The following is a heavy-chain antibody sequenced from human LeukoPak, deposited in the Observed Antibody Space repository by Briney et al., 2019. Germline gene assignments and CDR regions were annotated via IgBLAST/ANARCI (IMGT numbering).Heavy chain of an antibody. CDR2: IYTSGST. CDR1: GGSISSYY. J-gene: IGHJ6*03. CDR3: ARVQYYYDSSGYGGLFYYYYYMDV. D-gene: IGHD3-22*01. V-gene: IGHV4-4*07. Sequence: SETLSLTCTVFGGSISSYYWSWIRQPAGKGLEWIGRIYTSGSTNYNPSLKSRVTMSVDTSKNQFSLKLSSVTAADTAVYYCARVQYYYDSSGYGGLFYYYYYMDVWGKGTTVTISS.